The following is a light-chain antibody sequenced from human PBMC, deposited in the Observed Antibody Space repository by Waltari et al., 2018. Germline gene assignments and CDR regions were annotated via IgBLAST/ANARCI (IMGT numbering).Light chain of an antibody. CDR2: TSS. V-gene: IGKV1-17*03. CDR3: LQHSGYPIT. J-gene: IGKJ4*01. CDR1: QGIRNY. Sequence: DIQMTQSPSAMSASVGDRVTITCRASQGIRNYLAWFQPKPGNAPKRLIYTSSSLQSGVPSRFSGSGSGTEFTLTISSLQPEDFATYYCLQHSGYPITFGGGTKVEIK.